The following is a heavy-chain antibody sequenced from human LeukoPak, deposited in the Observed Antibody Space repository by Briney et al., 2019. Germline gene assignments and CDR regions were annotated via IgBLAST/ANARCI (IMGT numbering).Heavy chain of an antibody. CDR1: GFTFSNYA. CDR3: AKDRDLAQWEPLVWDY. D-gene: IGHD1-26*01. CDR2: LTDSGGTT. V-gene: IGHV3-23*01. J-gene: IGHJ4*02. Sequence: GGSLRLSCAASGFTFSNYAMGWVRQAPGKRPEWVSSLTDSGGTTYYVDSVKGRFAISRDNSKNTLYLHMNSLRAEDTAVYYCAKDRDLAQWEPLVWDYWGQGTLVTVSS.